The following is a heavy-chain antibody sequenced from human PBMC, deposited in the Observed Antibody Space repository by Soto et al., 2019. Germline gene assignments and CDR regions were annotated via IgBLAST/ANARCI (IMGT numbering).Heavy chain of an antibody. V-gene: IGHV1-18*04. CDR2: ISAYNGNP. Sequence: QVQLVQSGAEVKKPGASVKVSCKASGYTFTSYGISWVRQAPGQGLAWMGWISAYNGNPNYAQKLQGRVTMTTDTCRSTAYMELRSLSSDGTAVYYCVSGWSQPWGQGTLVTVSS. J-gene: IGHJ5*02. CDR1: GYTFTSYG. D-gene: IGHD6-19*01. CDR3: VSGWSQP.